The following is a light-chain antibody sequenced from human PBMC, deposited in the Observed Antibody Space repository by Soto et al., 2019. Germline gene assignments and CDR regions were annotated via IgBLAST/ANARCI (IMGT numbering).Light chain of an antibody. CDR3: SSYTSYGTLDV. J-gene: IGLJ1*01. V-gene: IGLV2-14*01. CDR2: EVL. Sequence: QSVLTQPASVSGSPGQSITISCTGTSSDVGGYNYVSWYQQHPGKAPKLMIYEVLYRPSGVSYRFSGSKSGNTASLTISGLQAEDEADYYCSSYTSYGTLDVFGTGTKV. CDR1: SSDVGGYNY.